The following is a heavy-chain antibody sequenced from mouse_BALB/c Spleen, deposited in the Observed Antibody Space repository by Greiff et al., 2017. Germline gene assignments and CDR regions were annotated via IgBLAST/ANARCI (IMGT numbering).Heavy chain of an antibody. V-gene: IGHV5-6-3*01. Sequence: EVQRVESGGGLVQPGGSLKLSCAASGFTFSSYGMSWVRQTPDKRLELVATINSNGGSTYYPDSVKGRFTISRDNAKNTLYLQMSSLKSEDTAMYYCARDYYGHYYAMDYWGQGTSVTVSS. D-gene: IGHD1-2*01. CDR1: GFTFSSYG. CDR2: INSNGGST. CDR3: ARDYYGHYYAMDY. J-gene: IGHJ4*01.